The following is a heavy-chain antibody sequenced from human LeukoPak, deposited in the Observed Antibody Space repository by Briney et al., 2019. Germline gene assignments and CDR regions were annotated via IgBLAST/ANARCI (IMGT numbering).Heavy chain of an antibody. CDR2: IYTRGST. D-gene: IGHD1-26*01. V-gene: IGHV4-61*02. CDR1: GGSISSGSYY. Sequence: SETLSLTCTVSGGSISSGSYYWSWIRHPAGRGLEWIGRIYTRGSTNYNLSLKSRVPISVDTSKNQFSLKLSSVTAADTAVYYCAREAEWELLSSFDIWGQGTMVSVSS. CDR3: AREAEWELLSSFDI. J-gene: IGHJ3*02.